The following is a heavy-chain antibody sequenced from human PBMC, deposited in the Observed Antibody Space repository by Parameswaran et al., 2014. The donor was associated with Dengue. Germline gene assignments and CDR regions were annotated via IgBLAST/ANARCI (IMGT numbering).Heavy chain of an antibody. CDR1: GGSISSYY. Sequence: AGGSLRLSCTVSGGSISSYYWSWIRQPPGKGLEWIGYIYYSGSTNYNPSLKSRVTISVDTSKNQFSLKLSSVTAADTAVYYCARVSGFGGSYSGAFDYWGQGTLVTVSS. CDR2: IYYSGST. D-gene: IGHD1-26*01. V-gene: IGHV4-59*01. CDR3: ARVSGFGGSYSGAFDY. J-gene: IGHJ4*02.